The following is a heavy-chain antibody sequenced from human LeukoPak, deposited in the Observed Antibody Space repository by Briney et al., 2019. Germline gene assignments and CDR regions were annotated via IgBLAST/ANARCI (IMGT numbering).Heavy chain of an antibody. CDR1: GFTFSSYT. V-gene: IGHV3-48*01. CDR2: ISGSSSTI. D-gene: IGHD3-3*01. J-gene: IGHJ4*02. CDR3: ASGVVRGIDY. Sequence: GGSLRLSWAASGFTFSSYTMYWVRQAPGKGLEWVSYISGSSSTIFYADSVKGRFTISRDNAKNSLYLQMNSLRAEDTAMYYCASGVVRGIDYWGQGTLVTVSS.